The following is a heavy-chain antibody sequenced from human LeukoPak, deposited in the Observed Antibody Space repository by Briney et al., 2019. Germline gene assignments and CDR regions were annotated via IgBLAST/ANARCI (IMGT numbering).Heavy chain of an antibody. V-gene: IGHV1-18*01. CDR2: ISAYNGNT. J-gene: IGHJ3*01. Sequence: ASVKVSCKASGYTFTSYGISWVRQAPGQGLEWMGWISAYNGNTNYAQKLQGRVPMTTDTSTSTAYMALRSLRSDDTAVYYCAGPSYYGSGSYYNVWGQGTMVTVSS. CDR3: AGPSYYGSGSYYNV. D-gene: IGHD3-10*01. CDR1: GYTFTSYG.